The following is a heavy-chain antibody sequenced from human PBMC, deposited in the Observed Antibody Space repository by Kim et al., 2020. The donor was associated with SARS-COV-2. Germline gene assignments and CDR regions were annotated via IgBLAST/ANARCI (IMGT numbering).Heavy chain of an antibody. Sequence: GGSLRLSCAASGFTFDDYTMHWVRQAPGKGLEWVSLISWDGGSTYYADSVKGRFTISRDNSKNSLYLQMNSLRTEDTALYYCAKGPYGSGSQDPQIDYWGQGTLVTVSS. CDR3: AKGPYGSGSQDPQIDY. CDR2: ISWDGGST. CDR1: GFTFDDYT. V-gene: IGHV3-43*01. J-gene: IGHJ4*02. D-gene: IGHD3-10*01.